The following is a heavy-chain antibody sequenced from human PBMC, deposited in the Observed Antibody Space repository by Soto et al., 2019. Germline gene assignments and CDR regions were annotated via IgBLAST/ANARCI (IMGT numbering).Heavy chain of an antibody. CDR2: IYYSGST. J-gene: IGHJ6*02. CDR3: ARRSNGDYDDYYYGMDV. V-gene: IGHV4-39*01. CDR1: GDSISSSSYY. Sequence: SETLSLTCTVSGDSISSSSYYRGWIRQPPGKGLEWIGSIYYSGSTYYNPSLKSRVTISVDTSKNQFSLKLSSVTAADTAVYYCARRSNGDYDDYYYGMDVWGQGTTVTVSS. D-gene: IGHD4-17*01.